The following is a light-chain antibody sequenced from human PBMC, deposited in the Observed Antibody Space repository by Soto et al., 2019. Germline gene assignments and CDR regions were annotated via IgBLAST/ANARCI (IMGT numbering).Light chain of an antibody. CDR2: GAS. V-gene: IGKV3-20*01. CDR1: QSVSSSY. Sequence: EIVLTQSPGTLSLSPGERATLSCRASQSVSSSYLAWYQQKPGQAPRLLIYGASGRATGIPDRFGGSGSGTDFTLTITRLEPEDFAVYYCQQNGSSPGITFSQGTRLEIK. J-gene: IGKJ5*01. CDR3: QQNGSSPGIT.